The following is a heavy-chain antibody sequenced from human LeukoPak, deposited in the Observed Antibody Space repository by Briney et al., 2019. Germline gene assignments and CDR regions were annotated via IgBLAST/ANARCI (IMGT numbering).Heavy chain of an antibody. CDR1: GFTFSSYS. CDR3: ARDLGSHDYGDYPWFDP. V-gene: IGHV3-48*04. CDR2: ISSVSSSTI. Sequence: GGSLRLSCAASGFTFSSYSMNWVRQAPGKGLEWVSYISSVSSSTIYYADSVKGRFTISRDNAKNSLYLQMNSLRAEDTALYYCARDLGSHDYGDYPWFDPWGQGTLVTVSS. D-gene: IGHD4-17*01. J-gene: IGHJ5*02.